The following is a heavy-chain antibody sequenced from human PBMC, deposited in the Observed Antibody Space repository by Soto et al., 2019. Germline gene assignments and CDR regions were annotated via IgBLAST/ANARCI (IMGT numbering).Heavy chain of an antibody. Sequence: QVQLVQSGAEVKSAGSSVKVSCKASGDTFNFYSINWVRQAPGLGLEWVGRVNPILSMSNYAQRFQGRVTMTADKSTGTAHMELRSLRSEDTAIYYCASNYGSGYRDFDSWGQGALVTVSS. CDR3: ASNYGSGYRDFDS. CDR1: GDTFNFYS. J-gene: IGHJ4*02. CDR2: VNPILSMS. V-gene: IGHV1-69*02. D-gene: IGHD3-10*01.